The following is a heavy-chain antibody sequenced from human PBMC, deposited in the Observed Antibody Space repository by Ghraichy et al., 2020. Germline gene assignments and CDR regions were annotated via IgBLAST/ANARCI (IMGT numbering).Heavy chain of an antibody. CDR1: GFTLGSSA. CDR2: ISAGPPNT. CDR3: AKNQGSDPIAYGFEP. J-gene: IGHJ1*01. Sequence: GSLNISCAASGFTLGSSAMSWVRQAPGKGLEWVATISAGPPNTYYAPSVKGRFTISRDNSNNTLFLQMNSLRADDTALYYCAKNQGSDPIAYGFEPWGQGTLVTVSS. D-gene: IGHD3-16*01. V-gene: IGHV3-23*01.